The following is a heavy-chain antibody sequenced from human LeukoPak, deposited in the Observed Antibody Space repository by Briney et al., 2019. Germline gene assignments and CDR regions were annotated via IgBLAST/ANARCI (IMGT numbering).Heavy chain of an antibody. D-gene: IGHD3-10*02. Sequence: GGSLRLSCAASGFSFSSFSMNWVRQAPGKGLEWVSYISSSGSTIYYADSVKGRFTISRDNAKNSLYLQMNSLRAEDTAVYYCAELGITMIGGVWGKGTTVTISS. J-gene: IGHJ6*04. CDR3: AELGITMIGGV. CDR1: GFSFSSFS. CDR2: ISSSGSTI. V-gene: IGHV3-48*04.